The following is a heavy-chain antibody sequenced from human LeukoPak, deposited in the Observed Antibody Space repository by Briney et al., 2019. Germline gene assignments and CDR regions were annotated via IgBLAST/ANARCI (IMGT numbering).Heavy chain of an antibody. Sequence: PSETLSLTCTVSGGSISSGSYYWSWIRQPAGKGLEWIGRIYTSGSTNYNPSLKSRVTISVDTSKNQFSLKLSSVTAADTAVYYCARVGGTYYYDSSGLYWGQGTLVTVSS. CDR3: ARVGGTYYYDSSGLY. V-gene: IGHV4-61*02. D-gene: IGHD3-22*01. J-gene: IGHJ4*02. CDR1: GGSISSGSYY. CDR2: IYTSGST.